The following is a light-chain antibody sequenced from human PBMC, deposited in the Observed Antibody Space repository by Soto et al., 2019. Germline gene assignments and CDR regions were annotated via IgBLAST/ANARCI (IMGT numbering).Light chain of an antibody. Sequence: EIVLTQSPGTLSLSPGERATLSCRAGQSVSNSYLAWYQQKPGQAPRVLIYGASRRATGIPDRFSGSGSGTDFTLTISRLGPEDFAVYYCQQYDSSPLTFGGGTKVDIK. CDR2: GAS. CDR1: QSVSNSY. V-gene: IGKV3-20*01. CDR3: QQYDSSPLT. J-gene: IGKJ4*01.